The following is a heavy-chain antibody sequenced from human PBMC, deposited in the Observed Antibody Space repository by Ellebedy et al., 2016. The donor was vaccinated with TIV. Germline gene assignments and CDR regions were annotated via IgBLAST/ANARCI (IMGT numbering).Heavy chain of an antibody. Sequence: GGSLRLSXAASGFTFSSYGMHWVRQAPGKGLEWVAVISYDGSNKYYADSVKGRFTISRDNSKNTLYLQMSSLRAEDTAVYYCARAMYGSSWPDYWGLGTLVTVSS. CDR1: GFTFSSYG. J-gene: IGHJ4*02. V-gene: IGHV3-30*03. D-gene: IGHD6-13*01. CDR3: ARAMYGSSWPDY. CDR2: ISYDGSNK.